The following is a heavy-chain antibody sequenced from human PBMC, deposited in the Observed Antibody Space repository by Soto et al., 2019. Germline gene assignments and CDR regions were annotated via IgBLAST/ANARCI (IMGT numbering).Heavy chain of an antibody. CDR1: GASIRGGDYY. CDR3: AREESGKRGGFVFDV. J-gene: IGHJ3*01. Sequence: QVQLQESGPGLVRPSETLSLICTVSGASIRGGDYYWSWIRQYPGGGLEWIGYIYDSGTTHDNPSLRGRVILSVDASKNQFSLRLTSVSAADTAVYYCAREESGKRGGFVFDVWGQGTMVTVSS. D-gene: IGHD3-3*01. CDR2: IYDSGTT. V-gene: IGHV4-31*03.